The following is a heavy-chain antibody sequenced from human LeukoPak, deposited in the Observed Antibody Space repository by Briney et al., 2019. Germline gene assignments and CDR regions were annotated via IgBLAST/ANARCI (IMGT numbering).Heavy chain of an antibody. Sequence: PGGSLRLSCAASGFTFSSYAMHWVRQAPGKGLEWVAVISYDGSNKYYADSVKGRFTISRDNSKNTLYLQMNSLRAEDTAVYYRARGSGHLVDDAFDIWGQGTMVTVSS. CDR3: ARGSGHLVDDAFDI. CDR2: ISYDGSNK. J-gene: IGHJ3*02. CDR1: GFTFSSYA. V-gene: IGHV3-30-3*01. D-gene: IGHD3-3*01.